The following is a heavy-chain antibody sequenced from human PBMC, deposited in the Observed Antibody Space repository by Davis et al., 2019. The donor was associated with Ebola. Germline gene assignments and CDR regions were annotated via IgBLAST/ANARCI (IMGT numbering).Heavy chain of an antibody. D-gene: IGHD2/OR15-2a*01. J-gene: IGHJ6*02. CDR2: ISGSGGST. V-gene: IGHV3-23*01. Sequence: GESLKISCAASGFTFSSYSMNWVRQAPGKGLEWVSAISGSGGSTYYADSVKGRFTISRDNSKNTLYLQMNSLRAEDRAVYYCARGLLSYYYYGMDVWGQGTTVTVSS. CDR1: GFTFSSYS. CDR3: ARGLLSYYYYGMDV.